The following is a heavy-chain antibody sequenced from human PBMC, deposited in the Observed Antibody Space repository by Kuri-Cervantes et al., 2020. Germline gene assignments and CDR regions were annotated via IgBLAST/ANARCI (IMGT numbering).Heavy chain of an antibody. V-gene: IGHV4-39*07. CDR1: GGSISSSSYY. CDR2: INHSGST. D-gene: IGHD3-22*01. CDR3: ARALRYYDSSGYYMKRPASWFDP. J-gene: IGHJ5*02. Sequence: SETLSLTCTVSGGSISSSSYYWGWIRQPPGKGLEWIGEINHSGSTNYNPSLKSRVTISVDTSKNQFSLKLSSVTAADTAVYYCARALRYYDSSGYYMKRPASWFDPWGQGTLVTVSS.